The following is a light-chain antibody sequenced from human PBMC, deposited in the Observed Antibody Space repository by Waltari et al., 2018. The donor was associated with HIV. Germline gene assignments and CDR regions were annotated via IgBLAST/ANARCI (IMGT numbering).Light chain of an antibody. Sequence: AIQLTQSPSSLSASVGDRVTITCRVSQDISGALAWYQQKPGKPPKLLIHDASILETGVPSKFSGSVAGADFTLTISSLQPEDFATYYCQQFNSYPLTFGAGTTVEIK. CDR2: DAS. CDR1: QDISGA. V-gene: IGKV1-13*02. J-gene: IGKJ4*01. CDR3: QQFNSYPLT.